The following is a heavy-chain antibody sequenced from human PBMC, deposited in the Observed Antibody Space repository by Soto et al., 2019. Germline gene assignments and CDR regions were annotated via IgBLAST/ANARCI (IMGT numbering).Heavy chain of an antibody. CDR3: ANSAGLYQPFDY. CDR1: GFTFGSYA. J-gene: IGHJ4*02. Sequence: GGSLRLSCAASGFTFGSYAMSWVRQAPGKGLEWVSSISGGGSTYYADSVKGRFTISRDNSKNTLYLQMNSLRAEDTAVYYCANSAGLYQPFDYWGQGTLVTVSS. V-gene: IGHV3-23*01. CDR2: ISGGGST. D-gene: IGHD2-2*01.